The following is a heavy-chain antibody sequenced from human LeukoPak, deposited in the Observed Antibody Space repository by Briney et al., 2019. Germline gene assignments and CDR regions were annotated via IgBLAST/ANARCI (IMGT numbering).Heavy chain of an antibody. CDR2: IYYSGST. J-gene: IGHJ6*02. CDR1: GGSIGTYY. D-gene: IGHD7-27*01. V-gene: IGHV4-59*01. Sequence: SETLSLTCTVSGGSIGTYYWSWIRQPPGKGLEWIGYIYYSGSTNHNPSLKSRVTISVDTSKNQFSLKLSSVTAADTAVYYCARLTGHYHYYGMDVWGQGTTVTVS. CDR3: ARLTGHYHYYGMDV.